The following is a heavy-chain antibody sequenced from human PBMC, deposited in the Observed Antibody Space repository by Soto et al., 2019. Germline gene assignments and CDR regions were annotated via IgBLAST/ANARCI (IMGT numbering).Heavy chain of an antibody. J-gene: IGHJ3*02. D-gene: IGHD2-2*01. CDR1: GFTIDDYA. V-gene: IGHV3-9*01. Sequence: PGGSLRLSCAASGFTIDDYAMHWVRQAPGKGLEWVSGISWDSNSIGYADSVKGRFTISRDNAKNSLYLQMNSLRTEDTAFYYCARETDEYQSLYDALEIWGQGTRVTV. CDR2: ISWDSNSI. CDR3: ARETDEYQSLYDALEI.